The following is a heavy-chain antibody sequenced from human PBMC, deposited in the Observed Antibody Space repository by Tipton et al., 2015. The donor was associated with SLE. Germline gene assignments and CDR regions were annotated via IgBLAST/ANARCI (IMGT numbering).Heavy chain of an antibody. Sequence: SLRLSCAASGFTFSSYGMHWVRQAPGKGLEWVAFIRYDGSNKYYADSVKGRFTISRDNSKNTLYLQMNSLRAEDTAVYYCARGGGSSATFDYWGQGTLVTVSS. CDR3: ARGGGSSATFDY. CDR2: IRYDGSNK. V-gene: IGHV3-30*02. J-gene: IGHJ4*02. D-gene: IGHD6-6*01. CDR1: GFTFSSYG.